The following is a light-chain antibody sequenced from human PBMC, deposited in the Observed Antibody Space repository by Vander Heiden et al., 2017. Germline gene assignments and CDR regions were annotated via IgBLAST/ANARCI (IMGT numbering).Light chain of an antibody. CDR3: QQYATSPT. V-gene: IGKV3-20*01. J-gene: IGKJ5*01. CDR2: DAS. CDR1: QSVTSNY. Sequence: ELVLTPSPGTLSLSPGERATLSCRASQSVTSNYLAWHQQKPGQAPRLLIYDASRRANGIPDRFSGSGSGTDFTLTISRLEPEDFAVYYCQQYATSPTFGQGTRLEIK.